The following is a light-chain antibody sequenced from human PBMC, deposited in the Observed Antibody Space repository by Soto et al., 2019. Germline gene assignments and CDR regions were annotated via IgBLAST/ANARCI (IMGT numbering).Light chain of an antibody. Sequence: DIQMTQSPSTLSGSVGDRVTITCRASQTISSWLAWYQQKPGKAPKLLIYKASTLKSGVPSRFSGSGSGTEFPLTISSLQPDEFATYYCQHYNSYSEAFGQGTKVDI. V-gene: IGKV1-5*03. CDR3: QHYNSYSEA. CDR1: QTISSW. J-gene: IGKJ1*01. CDR2: KAS.